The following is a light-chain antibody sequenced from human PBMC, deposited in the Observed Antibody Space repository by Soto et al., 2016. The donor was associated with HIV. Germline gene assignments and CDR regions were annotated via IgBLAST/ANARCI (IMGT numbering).Light chain of an antibody. J-gene: IGKJ2*01. V-gene: IGKV1-39*01. CDR1: QSISQY. CDR3: QQSYSYPYT. CDR2: AAS. Sequence: DIQMTQSPSSLSASVGDSVTITCRASQSISQYLNWFQQKPGKAPKLLIYAASSLQSGVTLRFSGSGSGTDFALTITSLQPEDFATYYCQQSYSYPYTFGQGTKLEIK.